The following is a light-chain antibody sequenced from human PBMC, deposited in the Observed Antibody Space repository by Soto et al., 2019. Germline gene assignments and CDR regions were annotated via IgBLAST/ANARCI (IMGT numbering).Light chain of an antibody. CDR1: QSISSSS. J-gene: IGKJ1*01. CDR2: GAS. CDR3: QQYNNWPPWT. Sequence: EIVLTQSPGTLSLSPGERVTLSCRASQSISSSSLAWYQQKPGQAPRLLIYGASTRATGIPARFSGSGSGTEFTLTISSLQSEDFAVYYCQQYNNWPPWTFGQGTKVDIK. V-gene: IGKV3-15*01.